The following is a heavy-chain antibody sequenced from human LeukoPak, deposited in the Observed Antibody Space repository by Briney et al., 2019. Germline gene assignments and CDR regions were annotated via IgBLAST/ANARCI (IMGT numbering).Heavy chain of an antibody. J-gene: IGHJ4*02. D-gene: IGHD5-12*01. CDR3: AGLKWLRLRPYFDY. V-gene: IGHV4-59*08. Sequence: NASETLSLTCTVSGGSISSYYWSWIRQPPGKGLEWIGYIYYSGSTNYNPSLKSRVTISVDTSKNQFSLKLSSVTAADTAVYYCAGLKWLRLRPYFDYWGQGTLVTVSS. CDR1: GGSISSYY. CDR2: IYYSGST.